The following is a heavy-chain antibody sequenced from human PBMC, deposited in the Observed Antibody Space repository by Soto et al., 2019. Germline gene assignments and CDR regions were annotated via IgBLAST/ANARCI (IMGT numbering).Heavy chain of an antibody. D-gene: IGHD3-10*01. CDR3: ARSYGSGKYYFYMAG. J-gene: IGHJ6*03. V-gene: IGHV5-51*01. CDR2: ILPGDSDT. CDR1: GYSFTPYW. Sequence: PGESLKISCKRSGYSFTPYWIVLVRQMPGKGPEWMGLILPGDSDTRYSSSFQGQVTISADKSINTACRQWSSLKASDTAMYYWARSYGSGKYYFYMAGWGTGSTVTVSS.